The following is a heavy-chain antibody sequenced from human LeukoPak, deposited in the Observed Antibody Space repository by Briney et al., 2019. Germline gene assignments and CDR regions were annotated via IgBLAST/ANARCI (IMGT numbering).Heavy chain of an antibody. CDR3: ARTAIKGPYYYMDV. Sequence: SVKVSCKASGGTFSSYAISWLRQAPGQGLEWMGRIIPIFGTANYAQKFQGRVTITADKSTSTAYMELSSLRSEDTAVYYCARTAIKGPYYYMDVWGKGTTVTVSS. CDR1: GGTFSSYA. CDR2: IIPIFGTA. J-gene: IGHJ6*03. V-gene: IGHV1-69*06.